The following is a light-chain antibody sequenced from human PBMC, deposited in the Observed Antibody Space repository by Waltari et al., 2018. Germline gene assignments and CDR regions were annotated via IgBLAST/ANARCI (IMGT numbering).Light chain of an antibody. V-gene: IGKV3-20*01. CDR3: QHYVNLPVT. CDR2: AAS. Sequence: EIVLTQSPGTLSLSPGERATLSCRASQSVSRALAWYQQKPGQAPRLLIYAASTRATGVPDRFSGSGSGTDFSLTISRLEPEDFAVYYCQHYVNLPVTFGQGTKVEV. J-gene: IGKJ1*01. CDR1: QSVSRA.